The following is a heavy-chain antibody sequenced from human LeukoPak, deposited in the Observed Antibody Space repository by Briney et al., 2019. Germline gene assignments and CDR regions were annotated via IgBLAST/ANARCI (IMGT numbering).Heavy chain of an antibody. V-gene: IGHV1-46*01. Sequence: ASVKVSCKASGYTFTSYGISWVRQAPGQGLEWMGIINPSGGSTSYAQKFQGRVTMTRDTSTSTVYMELSSLRSEDTAVYYCARIYLTDDAFDIWGQGTMVTVSS. CDR3: ARIYLTDDAFDI. CDR2: INPSGGST. D-gene: IGHD7-27*01. J-gene: IGHJ3*02. CDR1: GYTFTSYG.